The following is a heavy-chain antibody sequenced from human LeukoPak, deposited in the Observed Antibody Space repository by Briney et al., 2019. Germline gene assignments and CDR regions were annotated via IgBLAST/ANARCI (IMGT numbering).Heavy chain of an antibody. CDR2: IYHSGST. CDR3: ARDSDY. V-gene: IGHV4-38-2*02. Sequence: PSETLSLTCTVSGYSISSGYYWGWIRQPPGKGLEWIGSIYHSGSTYYNPSLKSRVTISVDTSKNQFSLKLSSVTAADTAVYYCARDSDYWGQGTLVTASS. J-gene: IGHJ4*02. CDR1: GYSISSGYY.